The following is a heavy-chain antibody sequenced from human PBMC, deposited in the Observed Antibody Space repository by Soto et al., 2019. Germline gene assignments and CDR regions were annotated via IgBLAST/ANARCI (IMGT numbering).Heavy chain of an antibody. J-gene: IGHJ4*02. Sequence: GGSLRLSCSVSGFTLSSYAMSWVRQAPGKGLEWVSTISAGGGPTYYADSVKGRFTISRDNSKNTMYLQMSSLRAEDTAVYYCVSPSSANSHLWYFDYWGQGTLVIVSS. V-gene: IGHV3-23*01. CDR1: GFTLSSYA. D-gene: IGHD2-21*01. CDR3: VSPSSANSHLWYFDY. CDR2: ISAGGGPT.